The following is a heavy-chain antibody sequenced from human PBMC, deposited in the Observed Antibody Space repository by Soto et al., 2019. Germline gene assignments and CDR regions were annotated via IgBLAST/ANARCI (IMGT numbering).Heavy chain of an antibody. Sequence: GASVKVSCKASGYTFTGYYMHWVRQAPGRGLEWMGWINPNSGGTNYAQKFQGWVTMTRDTSISTAYMELSRLRSDDTAVYYCALATNDAFDIWGQGTMVTVSS. CDR1: GYTFTGYY. D-gene: IGHD1-26*01. CDR3: ALATNDAFDI. CDR2: INPNSGGT. J-gene: IGHJ3*02. V-gene: IGHV1-2*04.